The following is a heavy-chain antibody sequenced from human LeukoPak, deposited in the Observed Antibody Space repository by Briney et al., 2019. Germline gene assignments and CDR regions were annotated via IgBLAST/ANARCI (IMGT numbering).Heavy chain of an antibody. J-gene: IGHJ5*02. CDR1: GGSFSGYY. CDR3: ARVVVVIKGVNWFDP. D-gene: IGHD3-22*01. Sequence: SETLSLTCAVYGGSFSGYYWSWIRQPPGKGLEWIGYIYYSGSTNYNPSLKSRVTISVDTSKNQFSLKLSSVTAADTAVYYCARVVVVIKGVNWFDPWGQGTLVTVSS. V-gene: IGHV4-59*01. CDR2: IYYSGST.